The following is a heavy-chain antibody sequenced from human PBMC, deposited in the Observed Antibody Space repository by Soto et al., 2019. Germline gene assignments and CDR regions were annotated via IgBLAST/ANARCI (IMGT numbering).Heavy chain of an antibody. V-gene: IGHV4-39*01. J-gene: IGHJ6*02. CDR1: RGSIRSGSFF. Sequence: SETLSLTCTVSRGSIRSGSFFWGWIRQPPGKGLEWIGTIYNSGSPYYNRSLKSRVTISLDTSTNQVSLKLSSVTAADTAVYYCARHKGQMIFGVVTGYYGLDVWGQGTTVTVYS. CDR2: IYNSGSP. CDR3: ARHKGQMIFGVVTGYYGLDV. D-gene: IGHD3-3*01.